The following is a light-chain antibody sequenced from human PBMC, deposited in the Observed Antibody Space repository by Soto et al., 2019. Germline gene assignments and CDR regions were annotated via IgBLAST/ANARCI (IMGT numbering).Light chain of an antibody. CDR2: LGS. CDR1: QSLLHSNGYNY. CDR3: IQALQTPLT. J-gene: IGKJ2*01. V-gene: IGKV2-28*01. Sequence: DIVMTQSPLSLPVTPGEPASISCRSSQSLLHSNGYNYLHWYLQKPGQSPQLLIYLGSNRASGVPDRVSGGGSGKDFTLKISRVEAEDVGVYYCIQALQTPLTFGQGTKLEIK.